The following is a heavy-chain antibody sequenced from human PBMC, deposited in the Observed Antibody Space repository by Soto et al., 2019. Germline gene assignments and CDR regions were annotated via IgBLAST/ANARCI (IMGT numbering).Heavy chain of an antibody. J-gene: IGHJ6*03. V-gene: IGHV3-23*01. CDR1: GFTFNNYA. CDR2: ITGSGDSA. Sequence: EVQLLESGGGLVQTGGSLRLSCPASGFTFNNYAIRWVRQAPGKGLAWVSTITGSGDSAYYADSVKGCFIISRDNSKNRLYMQLLSLGAEDSAIYYCAKGRGTNDYYHMDVWGGGTTVTVSS. CDR3: AKGRGTNDYYHMDV. D-gene: IGHD2-8*01.